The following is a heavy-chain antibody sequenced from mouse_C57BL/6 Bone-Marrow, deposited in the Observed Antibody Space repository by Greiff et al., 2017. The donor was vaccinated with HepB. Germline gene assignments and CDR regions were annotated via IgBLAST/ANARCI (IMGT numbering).Heavy chain of an antibody. CDR1: GYAFSSSW. CDR3: AIYYFDY. Sequence: VQLQQSGPELVKPGASVKISCKASGYAFSSSWMNWVKQRPGKGLEWIGRIYPGDGDTNYNGKFKGKATLTADKSSSTAYMQLSSLTSEDSAVYFCAIYYFDYWGRGTTLTVSS. V-gene: IGHV1-82*01. CDR2: IYPGDGDT. J-gene: IGHJ2*01.